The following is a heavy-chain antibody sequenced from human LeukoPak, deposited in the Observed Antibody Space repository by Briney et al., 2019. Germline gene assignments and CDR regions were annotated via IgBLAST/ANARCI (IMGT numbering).Heavy chain of an antibody. V-gene: IGHV3-33*01. CDR1: EFTFSSYG. CDR3: ARDYGQISWSYYYYGMDV. J-gene: IGHJ6*02. D-gene: IGHD6-13*01. CDR2: IWYDGSNK. Sequence: PGRSLRLSCAASEFTFSSYGMHWVRQAPGKGLEWVAVIWYDGSNKYYADSVKGRFTISRDNSKNTLYLQMNSLRAEDTAVYYCARDYGQISWSYYYYGMDVWGQGTTVTVSS.